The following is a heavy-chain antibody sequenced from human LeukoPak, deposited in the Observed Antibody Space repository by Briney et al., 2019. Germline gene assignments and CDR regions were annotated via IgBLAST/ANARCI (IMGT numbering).Heavy chain of an antibody. CDR1: GYTFTVYY. D-gene: IGHD5-24*01. CDR3: ALRRDGYNYDYFDY. J-gene: IGHJ4*02. V-gene: IGHV1-2*06. Sequence: ASVKVSCKASGYTFTVYYMHWVRQAPGQGLEWMGRINPNSGGTNYAQKFQGRVTMTRDTSISTAYMELSRLRSDDTAVYYCALRRDGYNYDYFDYWGQGTLVTVSS. CDR2: INPNSGGT.